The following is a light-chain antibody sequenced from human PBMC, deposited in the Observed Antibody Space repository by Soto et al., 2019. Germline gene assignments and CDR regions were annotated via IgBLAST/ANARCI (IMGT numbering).Light chain of an antibody. CDR1: QNINRW. Sequence: DIQMTQFPSTLAASLGDRVTITCRARQNINRWLAWYQQRPGKAPNLLIHKASTLEVGVPSRFSGSATWTEFTLTIISLQPDDFAVYFCIQDNDYPLSFGGGTKVEIK. CDR2: KAS. CDR3: IQDNDYPLS. V-gene: IGKV1-5*03. J-gene: IGKJ4*01.